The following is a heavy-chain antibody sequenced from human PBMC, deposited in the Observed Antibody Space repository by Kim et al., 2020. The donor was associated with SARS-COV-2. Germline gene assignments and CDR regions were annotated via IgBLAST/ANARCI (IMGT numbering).Heavy chain of an antibody. Sequence: GESLRISCKGSGYSFTSYWIGWVRQMPGKGLEWMGIIYPGDSDTRYSPSFQGQVTISADKSISTAYLQWSSLKASDTAMYYCARQGGYYGSGSYFVIDYWGQGTLVTVSS. CDR3: ARQGGYYGSGSYFVIDY. V-gene: IGHV5-51*01. J-gene: IGHJ4*02. D-gene: IGHD3-10*01. CDR1: GYSFTSYW. CDR2: IYPGDSDT.